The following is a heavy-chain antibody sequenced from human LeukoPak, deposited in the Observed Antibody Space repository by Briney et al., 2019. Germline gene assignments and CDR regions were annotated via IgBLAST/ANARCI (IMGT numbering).Heavy chain of an antibody. J-gene: IGHJ4*02. Sequence: RAGGSLRLSCAASGFTFSDYYMSWIRQAPGKGLEWVSYISSSGSTIYYADSVKGRFTISRDNAKNSLYLQMNSLRAEDTAVYYCARDGYCSSTSCYAGVAGDGYWGQGTLVTVSS. CDR3: ARDGYCSSTSCYAGVAGDGY. CDR1: GFTFSDYY. V-gene: IGHV3-11*01. D-gene: IGHD2-2*03. CDR2: ISSSGSTI.